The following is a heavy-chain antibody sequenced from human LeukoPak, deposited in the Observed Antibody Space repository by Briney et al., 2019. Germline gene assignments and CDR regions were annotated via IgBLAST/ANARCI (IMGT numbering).Heavy chain of an antibody. V-gene: IGHV3-48*01. Sequence: GGSLRLSCAASGFTFSSYSMNWVRQAPGKGLEWVSYISSSSSTIYYADSVKGRFTISRDNSKNTLYLQMNSLRAEDTAVYFCARDRNSFGIASSSWSHDAYAFDIWGQGTMVTVSS. J-gene: IGHJ3*02. CDR2: ISSSSSTI. CDR3: ARDRNSFGIASSSWSHDAYAFDI. D-gene: IGHD6-13*01. CDR1: GFTFSSYS.